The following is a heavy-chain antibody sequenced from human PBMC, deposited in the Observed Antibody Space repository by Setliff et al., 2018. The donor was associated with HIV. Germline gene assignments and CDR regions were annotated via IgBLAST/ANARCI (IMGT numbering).Heavy chain of an antibody. V-gene: IGHV4-39*01. J-gene: IGHJ4*02. CDR3: ARPALGIGGGSRFDN. D-gene: IGHD3-10*01. CDR1: GGSFRSSRYY. Sequence: PSETLSLTCTVSGGSFRSSRYYWGWIRQPPGKGLEWIGNIHYGGLFWYSPSLKSRVTISVDTSKNQFSLKLSSVTAADTAVYYCARPALGIGGGSRFDNWGQGTRVTVSS. CDR2: IHYGGLF.